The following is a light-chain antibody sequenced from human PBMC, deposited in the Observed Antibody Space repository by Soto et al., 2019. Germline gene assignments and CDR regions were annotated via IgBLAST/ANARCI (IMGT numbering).Light chain of an antibody. CDR3: QQYNNWPGT. J-gene: IGKJ1*01. Sequence: EIVMPQSQATLSVSPGASATLSGRASQSVSSNLAWYQQKPGQAPRLLIYDVSTRATGIPARFSGSGSGTEFTLTISGLQSEEFAVYYCQQYNNWPGTFGQGTKVDIK. CDR2: DVS. CDR1: QSVSSN. V-gene: IGKV3-15*01.